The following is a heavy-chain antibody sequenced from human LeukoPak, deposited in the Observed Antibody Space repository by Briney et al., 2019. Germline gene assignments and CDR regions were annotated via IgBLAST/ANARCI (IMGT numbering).Heavy chain of an antibody. CDR2: INHSGST. CDR1: GVSFSGYY. Sequence: SETLSLTCAVYGVSFSGYYWSWIRQPPGKGLEWIGEINHSGSTNYNPSLKSRVTISVDTSKNQFSLKLSSVTAADTAVYYCARGLKGYRAAAGTGYWGQGTLVTVSS. D-gene: IGHD6-13*01. J-gene: IGHJ4*02. CDR3: ARGLKGYRAAAGTGY. V-gene: IGHV4-34*01.